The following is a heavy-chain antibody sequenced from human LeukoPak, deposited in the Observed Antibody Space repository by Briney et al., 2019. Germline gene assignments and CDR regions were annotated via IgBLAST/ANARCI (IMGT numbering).Heavy chain of an antibody. Sequence: ASVKVSCKASGYTFTGYYMHWVRQAPGQGLEWMGWINPNSGGTNYAQKFQGRVTITADESTSTAYMELSSLRSEDTAVYYCARETLDGVAVARERYYFDYWGQGTLVTVSS. CDR3: ARETLDGVAVARERYYFDY. CDR1: GYTFTGYY. D-gene: IGHD6-19*01. V-gene: IGHV1-2*02. CDR2: INPNSGGT. J-gene: IGHJ4*02.